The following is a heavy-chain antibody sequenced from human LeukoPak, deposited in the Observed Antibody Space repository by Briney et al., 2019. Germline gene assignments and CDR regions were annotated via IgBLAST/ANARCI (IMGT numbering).Heavy chain of an antibody. CDR3: AKDDCSGGSCYLIYFDY. D-gene: IGHD2-15*01. J-gene: IGHJ4*02. CDR1: GFTFNHYA. Sequence: GGSLRLSCAASGFTFNHYAMNWVRQAPGKGLEWVASISSTTTYIYYADSVKGRFTISRDNSKNTLYLQMNSLRAEDTAVYYCAKDDCSGGSCYLIYFDYWGQGTLVTVSS. V-gene: IGHV3-21*04. CDR2: ISSTTTYI.